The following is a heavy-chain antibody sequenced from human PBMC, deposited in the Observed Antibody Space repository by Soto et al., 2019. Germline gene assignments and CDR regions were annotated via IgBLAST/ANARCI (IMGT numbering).Heavy chain of an antibody. CDR3: ASGYDYYYYGMDV. V-gene: IGHV4-34*01. J-gene: IGHJ6*02. D-gene: IGHD4-17*01. Sequence: GYNWGWVRRAPGNGLEWIGEINHSGSTNYNPSLKSRVTISVDTSKNQFSLKLSSVTAADTAVYYCASGYDYYYYGMDVWGQGTTVTVSS. CDR1: GYN. CDR2: INHSGST.